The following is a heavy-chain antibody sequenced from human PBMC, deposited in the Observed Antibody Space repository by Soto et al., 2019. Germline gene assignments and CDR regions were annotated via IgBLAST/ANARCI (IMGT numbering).Heavy chain of an antibody. CDR3: AKVVKYDVLAGYYKGPDYYGMDV. D-gene: IGHD3-9*01. J-gene: IGHJ6*02. V-gene: IGHV3-23*01. CDR1: GFTFSIYS. Sequence: GGSLRLSCAASGFTFSIYSMNWVRQAPGKGLEWVSLISGSGGSTHYADSVEGRFTISRDNSKNTLYLEMDSLRAEDTAVYYCAKVVKYDVLAGYYKGPDYYGMDVWGQGTTVTVSS. CDR2: ISGSGGST.